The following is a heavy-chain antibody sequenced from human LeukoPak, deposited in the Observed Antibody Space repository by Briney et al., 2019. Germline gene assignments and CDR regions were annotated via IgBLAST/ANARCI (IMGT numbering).Heavy chain of an antibody. J-gene: IGHJ4*02. CDR3: ARVTIPIVVVPAAIRVPDY. CDR2: ISAYNGNT. D-gene: IGHD2-2*02. V-gene: IGHV1-18*01. CDR1: GGTFSSYA. Sequence: ASVKVSCKASGGTFSSYAISWVRQAPGQGLEWMGWISAYNGNTNYAQKLQGRVTMTTDTSTSTAYMELRSLRSDDTAVYYCARVTIPIVVVPAAIRVPDYWGQGTLVTVSS.